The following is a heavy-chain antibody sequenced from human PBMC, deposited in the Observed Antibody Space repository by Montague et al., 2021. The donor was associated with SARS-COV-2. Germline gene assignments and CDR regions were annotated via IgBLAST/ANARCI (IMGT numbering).Heavy chain of an antibody. CDR1: GASISSGGYY. CDR3: ARARATMIVVVNAFDI. D-gene: IGHD3-22*01. CDR2: FYYSRST. V-gene: IGHV4-31*03. J-gene: IGHJ3*02. Sequence: TLSLTCTVSGASISSGGYYWSWIRPHPGQGLVWIGYFYYSRSTYYNPSLEVRVTISVDASKNQFSLKLISVTAADTAVCYCARARATMIVVVNAFDIWGQGTMVTVSS.